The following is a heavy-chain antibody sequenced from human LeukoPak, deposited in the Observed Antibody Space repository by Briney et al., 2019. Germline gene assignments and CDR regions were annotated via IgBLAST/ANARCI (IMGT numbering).Heavy chain of an antibody. J-gene: IGHJ4*02. CDR3: ARTTVDTAMFHHIDY. Sequence: SETLSLTCTVSGGSISSYYWSWIRQPPGKGLEWIGYIYYSGSTNYNPSPRSRVTISVDTSKNQFSLKLSSVTAADTAVYYCARTTVDTAMFHHIDYWGQGTLVTVSS. V-gene: IGHV4-59*01. CDR2: IYYSGST. D-gene: IGHD5-18*01. CDR1: GGSISSYY.